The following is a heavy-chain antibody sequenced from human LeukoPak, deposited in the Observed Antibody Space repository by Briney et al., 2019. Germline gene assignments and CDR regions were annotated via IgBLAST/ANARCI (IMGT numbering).Heavy chain of an antibody. J-gene: IGHJ5*02. CDR3: ARGGRYCSSTSCLVNWFDP. V-gene: IGHV1-69*05. Sequence: SVKVSCKASGGTFSSYAIIWVRQAPGQGLEWMGGIIPIFGTANYAQKFQGRVTITTDESTSTAYMELSSLRSEDTAVYYCARGGRYCSSTSCLVNWFDPWGQGTLVTVSS. D-gene: IGHD2-2*01. CDR2: IIPIFGTA. CDR1: GGTFSSYA.